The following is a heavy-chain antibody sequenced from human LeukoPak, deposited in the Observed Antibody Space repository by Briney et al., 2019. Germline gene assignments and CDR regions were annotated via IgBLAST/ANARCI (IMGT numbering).Heavy chain of an antibody. CDR3: AKAASGNWNDVSDY. CDR2: ISGRGVST. J-gene: IGHJ4*02. D-gene: IGHD1-20*01. Sequence: GGSLRLSCAASGFTFGDYGMSWVRQAPGKGLEWVSAISGRGVSTSYADSVRGRFTISRDNSKNTLYLQMNSLRAEDTAVYYCAKAASGNWNDVSDYWGQGTLVTVSS. V-gene: IGHV3-23*01. CDR1: GFTFGDYG.